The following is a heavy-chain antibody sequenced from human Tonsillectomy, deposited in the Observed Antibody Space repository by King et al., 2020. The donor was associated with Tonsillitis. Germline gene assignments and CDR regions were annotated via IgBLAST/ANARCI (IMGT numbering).Heavy chain of an antibody. J-gene: IGHJ4*02. CDR2: ISSSGGTI. CDR1: GFTFSNYS. V-gene: IGHV3-48*01. D-gene: IGHD3-22*01. Sequence: VQLVESGGGLVQPGGSLRLSCEVSGFTFSNYSMNWVRQSPGKGLEWVSYISSSGGTIYYADSVKGRFTISRDTAKNSLYLQMHSRRAEDTAVYYCARDGYYFGSSGLGEPFDYWGQGTLVAVSS. CDR3: ARDGYYFGSSGLGEPFDY.